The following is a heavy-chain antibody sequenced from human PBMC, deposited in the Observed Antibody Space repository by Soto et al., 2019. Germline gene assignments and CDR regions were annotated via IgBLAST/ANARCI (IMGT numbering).Heavy chain of an antibody. CDR2: ISYDGSNK. D-gene: IGHD4-17*01. CDR3: ARDFDYGDSHDY. V-gene: IGHV3-30-3*01. CDR1: GFTFSSYA. J-gene: IGHJ4*02. Sequence: GGSLRLSCAASGFTFSSYAMHWVRQAPGKGLEWVAVISYDGSNKYYADSVKGRFTISRGNSKNTLYLQMNSLRAEDTAVYYCARDFDYGDSHDYWGQGTLVTVSS.